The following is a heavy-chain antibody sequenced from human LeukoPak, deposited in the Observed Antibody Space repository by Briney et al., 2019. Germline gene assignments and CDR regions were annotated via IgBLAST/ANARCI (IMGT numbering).Heavy chain of an antibody. CDR2: IYPNSGAT. CDR3: GTLLSNGPFDY. V-gene: IGHV1-2*02. CDR1: VYTFTGYY. J-gene: IGHJ4*02. Sequence: ASVKVSCKASVYTFTGYYMHWLRQAPGQGLEWMGYIYPNSGATKYAQKFQGRVTMTRDTSISPAYMELSGLGSDDTAVYYCGTLLSNGPFDYWGQGSLVTVSS.